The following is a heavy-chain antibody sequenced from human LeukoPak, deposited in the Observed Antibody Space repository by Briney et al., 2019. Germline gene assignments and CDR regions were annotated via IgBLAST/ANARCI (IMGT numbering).Heavy chain of an antibody. CDR3: AGSAYYRDFDY. J-gene: IGHJ4*02. Sequence: GGSLRLSCAASDFSFTTYTMSWVRQAPGKGLEWVSSISGGDPTTYYADSVKGRFTISRDNAKNSLYLQMNSLRAEDTAVYYCAGSAYYRDFDYWGQGTLVTVSS. D-gene: IGHD3-22*01. CDR2: ISGGDPTT. V-gene: IGHV3-23*01. CDR1: DFSFTTYT.